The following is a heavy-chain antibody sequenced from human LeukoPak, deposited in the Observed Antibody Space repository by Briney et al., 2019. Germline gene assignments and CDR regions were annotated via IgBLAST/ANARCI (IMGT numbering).Heavy chain of an antibody. D-gene: IGHD3-22*01. V-gene: IGHV3-7*01. CDR1: GFTFSDYS. J-gene: IGHJ4*02. Sequence: GGSLRLSCAVSGFTFSDYSMSWVRQAPGKGLEWVAKMKEDGSEIFYVDSVKGRFTISRDNAKNSLYLQMNSLRAEDTAVYYCARSFGYYDSSGYDPGYWGQGTLVTVSS. CDR2: MKEDGSEI. CDR3: ARSFGYYDSSGYDPGY.